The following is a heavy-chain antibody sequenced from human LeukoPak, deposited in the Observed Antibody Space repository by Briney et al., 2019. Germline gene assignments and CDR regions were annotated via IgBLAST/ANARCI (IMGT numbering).Heavy chain of an antibody. CDR3: ANLVGATFKYYFDY. CDR2: ISGSGGST. CDR1: EFTFSSYA. Sequence: GGSLRLSCAASEFTFSSYAMSWVRQAPGKGLEWVSAISGSGGSTYYADSVKGRFTISRDNSKNTLYLQMNSLRAEDTAVYYCANLVGATFKYYFDYWGQGTLVTVSS. J-gene: IGHJ4*02. D-gene: IGHD1-26*01. V-gene: IGHV3-23*01.